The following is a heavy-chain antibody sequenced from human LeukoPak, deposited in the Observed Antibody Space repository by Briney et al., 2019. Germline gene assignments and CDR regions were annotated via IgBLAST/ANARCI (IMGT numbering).Heavy chain of an antibody. CDR2: IDASGST. Sequence: SETLSLTCTVSGASVGNYWIWIRQPAGRGLEWIGRIDASGSTNYNPSLKSRVTISVDTSKNQFSLRLSSVTAADTAVYYCAREERITIFGVVTHGAFDIWGQGTTVTVSS. J-gene: IGHJ3*02. CDR3: AREERITIFGVVTHGAFDI. CDR1: GASVGNY. V-gene: IGHV4-4*07. D-gene: IGHD3-3*01.